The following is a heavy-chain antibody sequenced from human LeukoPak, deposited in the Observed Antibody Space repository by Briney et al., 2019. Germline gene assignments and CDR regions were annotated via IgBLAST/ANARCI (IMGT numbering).Heavy chain of an antibody. Sequence: GRSLRLSCAASGFTFDDYAMHWVRQAPGKGLEWVSGISWNSGSIGYADSVKGRFTISRDNAKNSLYRQMNSLIAEDTALYFCEKDFKVVIPSLFDYWGEGTLVTVSS. CDR1: GFTFDDYA. CDR2: ISWNSGSI. CDR3: EKDFKVVIPSLFDY. V-gene: IGHV3-9*01. D-gene: IGHD3-22*01. J-gene: IGHJ4*02.